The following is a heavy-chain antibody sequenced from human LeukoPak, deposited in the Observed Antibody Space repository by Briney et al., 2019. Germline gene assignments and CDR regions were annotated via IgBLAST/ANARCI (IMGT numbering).Heavy chain of an antibody. CDR2: LSSSGEST. J-gene: IGHJ4*02. CDR3: ARDGDDSSGYYRFYFDY. D-gene: IGHD3-22*01. Sequence: PGGSLRLSCAASGFTSSSYSMNWVRQAPGKGLEWVAALSSSGESTYYADSVKGRFTISRDTSKNMLYLQMTSLRAEDTAVYYCARDGDDSSGYYRFYFDYWGQGTLVTVSS. V-gene: IGHV3-23*01. CDR1: GFTSSSYS.